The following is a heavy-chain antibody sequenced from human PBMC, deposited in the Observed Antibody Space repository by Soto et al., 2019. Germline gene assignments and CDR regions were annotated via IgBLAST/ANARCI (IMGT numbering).Heavy chain of an antibody. Sequence: QVQLVESGGGVVQPGRSLRLSCAASGFTFSSYAMHWVRQAPGKGLEWVAVISYDGSNKYYADSVKGRFTISRDNSKNTLYLQMNSLIAEDTAVYYCARGSYYDFWSGYHSDYYYGMDVWGQGTTVTVSS. D-gene: IGHD3-3*01. CDR2: ISYDGSNK. J-gene: IGHJ6*02. CDR1: GFTFSSYA. V-gene: IGHV3-30-3*01. CDR3: ARGSYYDFWSGYHSDYYYGMDV.